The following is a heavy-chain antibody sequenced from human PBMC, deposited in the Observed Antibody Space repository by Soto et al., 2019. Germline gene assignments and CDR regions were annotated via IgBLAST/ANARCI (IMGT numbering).Heavy chain of an antibody. CDR2: IYYSGNT. CDR3: ARTVGSGSPDFDY. D-gene: IGHD3-10*01. CDR1: GASITRDGYY. V-gene: IGHV4-31*03. J-gene: IGHJ4*02. Sequence: QVQLQQSGPGLVKPSQTLSLTCTVSGASITRDGYYWSWLRQHPGKGLEWIGHIYYSGNTYYDLSVGRRLTISVDTSKNQFSLRLTSVTAAATAVYYCARTVGSGSPDFDYWGQGTLVTVSS.